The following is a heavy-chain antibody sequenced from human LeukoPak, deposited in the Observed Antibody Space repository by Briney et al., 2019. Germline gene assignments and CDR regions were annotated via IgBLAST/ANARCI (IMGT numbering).Heavy chain of an antibody. CDR3: ARVVVVVAATHLFDY. J-gene: IGHJ4*02. CDR2: IYYSGST. Sequence: PSETLSLSCTVSGGSISSSSYYWGWIRQPPGKGLEWIGSIYYSGSTYYNPSLKSRVTIFVDTSKNQFSLKLSSVTAADTAVYYCARVVVVVAATHLFDYWGQGTLVTVSS. V-gene: IGHV4-39*01. CDR1: GGSISSSSYY. D-gene: IGHD2-15*01.